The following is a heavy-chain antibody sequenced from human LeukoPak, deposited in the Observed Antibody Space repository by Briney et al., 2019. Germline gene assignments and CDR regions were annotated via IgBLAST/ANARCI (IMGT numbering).Heavy chain of an antibody. CDR3: ARVHCGNYSLNAFDI. V-gene: IGHV3-33*01. CDR2: TWYDGSNK. J-gene: IGHJ3*02. D-gene: IGHD3-10*01. Sequence: GGSLRFSCAASGFTFQSHGMLWVRQAPGKGLEWVAVTWYDGSNKYYADSVKGRFTISRDNPKNTLYLQMNSLRGEDTAVYNFARVHCGNYSLNAFDIWGQGTMVTVSS. CDR1: GFTFQSHG.